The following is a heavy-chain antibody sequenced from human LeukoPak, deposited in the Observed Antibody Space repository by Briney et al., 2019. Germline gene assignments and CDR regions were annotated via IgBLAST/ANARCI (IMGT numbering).Heavy chain of an antibody. Sequence: ASVKVSCKASGYTFTSYYMHWVRQAPGQGLEWMGIINPSGGSTSYAQKFQGRVTMTRDMSTSTVYMELSSLRSEDTAVYYCARAPRNTMIVVVIPNYFDYWGQGTLVTVSS. D-gene: IGHD3-22*01. J-gene: IGHJ4*02. CDR1: GYTFTSYY. V-gene: IGHV1-46*01. CDR2: INPSGGST. CDR3: ARAPRNTMIVVVIPNYFDY.